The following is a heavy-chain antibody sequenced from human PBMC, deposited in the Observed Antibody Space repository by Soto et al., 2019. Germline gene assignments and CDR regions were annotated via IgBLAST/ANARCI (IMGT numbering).Heavy chain of an antibody. CDR3: GKVLVGATGHTDSDS. CDR2: IDYNGVT. Sequence: SETLSLTGTVSGGSIYRSGYYWGWIRQPPGRGLEWIGNIDYNGVTYSNPSLKSRVTISRDTSKNQFSLKLTSVTAADMALYYCGKVLVGATGHTDSDSWGPGTLVTVS. CDR1: GGSIYRSGYY. J-gene: IGHJ4*02. D-gene: IGHD2-15*01. V-gene: IGHV4-39*01.